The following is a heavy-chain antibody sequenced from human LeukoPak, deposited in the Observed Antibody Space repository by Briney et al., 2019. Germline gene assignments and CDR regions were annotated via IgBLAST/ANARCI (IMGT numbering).Heavy chain of an antibody. V-gene: IGHV3-30*02. J-gene: IGHJ4*02. CDR2: IRYDGSNK. D-gene: IGHD1-26*01. Sequence: SGGSLRLSCAASGFTFSSYGMHWVRQAPGKGLEWVAFIRYDGSNKYYADSVKGRFTISRDNSKNTLYLQMNSLRAEDTAVYYCAKDENSGSQHIDYWGQGTLVTVSS. CDR3: AKDENSGSQHIDY. CDR1: GFTFSSYG.